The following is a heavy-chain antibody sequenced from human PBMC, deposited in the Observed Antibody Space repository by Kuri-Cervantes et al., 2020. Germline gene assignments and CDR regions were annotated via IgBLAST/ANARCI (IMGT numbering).Heavy chain of an antibody. D-gene: IGHD6-19*01. J-gene: IGHJ4*02. CDR2: ISHSGNT. CDR1: DYSISSDHY. Sequence: SQTLSLTCVVSDYSISSDHYWGWIRQPPGKGLEWIGIISHSGNTYYNPSLKSRVTISVDTSKIQFSLKLSSVTAADTAVYYCARFYSSAWSFDYWGQGTLVTVSS. CDR3: ARFYSSAWSFDY. V-gene: IGHV4-38-2*01.